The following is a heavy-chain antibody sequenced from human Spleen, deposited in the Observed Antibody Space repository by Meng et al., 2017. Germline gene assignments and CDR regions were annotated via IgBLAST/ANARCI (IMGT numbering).Heavy chain of an antibody. Sequence: QVQLVQSGADVTKPGASVKVSCKASGYTFTTYFLHWVRQAPGQGLEWVGTINPGGVSTNYALNLQGRVSMTRDTSTSTVYMELSSLRSEDTAVYYCAREKSPGHFDYWGQGTLVTVSS. J-gene: IGHJ4*02. CDR2: INPGGVST. V-gene: IGHV1-46*01. CDR1: GYTFTTYF. CDR3: AREKSPGHFDY.